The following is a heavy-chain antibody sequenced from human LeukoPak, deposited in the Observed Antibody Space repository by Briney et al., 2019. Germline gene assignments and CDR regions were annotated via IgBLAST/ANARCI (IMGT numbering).Heavy chain of an antibody. CDR3: ARVGFIVGAKGLNWFDP. Sequence: SQTLSLTCTVSGGSISSGDYYWSWIRQPPGKGLEWIGYIYYSGGTYYNPSLKSRVTISVDTSKNQFSLKLSSVTAADTAVYYCARVGFIVGAKGLNWFDPWGQGTLVTVSS. D-gene: IGHD1-26*01. CDR1: GGSISSGDYY. J-gene: IGHJ5*02. CDR2: IYYSGGT. V-gene: IGHV4-30-4*01.